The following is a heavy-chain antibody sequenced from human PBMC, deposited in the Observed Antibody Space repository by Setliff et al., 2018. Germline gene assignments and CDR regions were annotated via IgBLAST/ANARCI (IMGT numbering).Heavy chain of an antibody. V-gene: IGHV4-59*11. CDR1: GGSISSHY. D-gene: IGHD6-25*01. CDR3: ASASSSGWYLDY. J-gene: IGHJ4*02. CDR2: IYYSGST. Sequence: SETLSLTCTVSGGSISSHYWSWIRKPPGKGLEWIGSIYYSGSTNYNPSLKSRVTISVETSKNQFSLKLSSVTAADTAVYYCASASSSGWYLDYWGQGTLVTVSS.